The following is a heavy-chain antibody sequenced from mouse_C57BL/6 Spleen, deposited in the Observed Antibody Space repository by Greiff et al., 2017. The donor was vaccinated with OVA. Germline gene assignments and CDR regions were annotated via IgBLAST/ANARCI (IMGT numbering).Heavy chain of an antibody. CDR2: IYPGDGDT. V-gene: IGHV1-82*01. CDR3: ARGDGYYGGWFAY. J-gene: IGHJ3*01. CDR1: GYAFSSSW. Sequence: QVQLQQSGPELVKPGASVKISCKASGYAFSSSWMNWVKQRPGKGLEWIGRIYPGDGDTNYNGKFKGKATLTADKSSSTAYMQLSSLTSEDSAVYYCARGDGYYGGWFAYWGQGTLVTVSA. D-gene: IGHD2-3*01.